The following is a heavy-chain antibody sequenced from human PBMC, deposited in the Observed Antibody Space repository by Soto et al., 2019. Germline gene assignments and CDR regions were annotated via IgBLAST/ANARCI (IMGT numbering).Heavy chain of an antibody. CDR1: GFSLSTSGVG. CDR2: IYWDDDK. CDR3: AHRRVERYFEY. J-gene: IGHJ4*02. Sequence: QITLKESGPTLVKPTQTLTLTCTFSGFSLSTSGVGVGWIRQPPGKALEWLAIIYWDDDKRYSPSLNSRITITKDTSKTQVVLTISNMDPVDTATYYGAHRRVERYFEYWGQGTRVTVSS. D-gene: IGHD1-1*01. V-gene: IGHV2-5*02.